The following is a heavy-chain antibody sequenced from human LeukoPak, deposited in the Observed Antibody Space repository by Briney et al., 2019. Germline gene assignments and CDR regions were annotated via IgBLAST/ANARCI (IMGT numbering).Heavy chain of an antibody. CDR3: ARESESSGWYDY. CDR1: GFTFSGYW. V-gene: IGHV3-74*01. Sequence: GGSLRLSCAASGFTFSGYWMHWVRQAPGKGLVWVSRISSDGDSTSYADSVKGRFTISRDNSKNSLYLQMNSLRSDDTALYYCARESESSGWYDYWGQGTLVTVSS. CDR2: ISSDGDST. D-gene: IGHD6-19*01. J-gene: IGHJ4*02.